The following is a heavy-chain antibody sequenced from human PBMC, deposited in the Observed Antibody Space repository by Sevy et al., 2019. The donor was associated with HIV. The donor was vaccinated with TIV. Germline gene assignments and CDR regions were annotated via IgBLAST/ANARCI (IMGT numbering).Heavy chain of an antibody. V-gene: IGHV4-59*01. D-gene: IGHD5-12*01. CDR1: GGSISTYY. CDR2: MYYTGST. J-gene: IGHJ6*03. CDR3: ARVVATTYYYYYMDV. Sequence: SENLSLTCTVSGGSISTYYWSWIRQPPGKGLEWIGYMYYTGSTNYNPSLKSRVTISVDTSKNQFSLKLSSVTPADTAVYYCARVVATTYYYYYMDVWGKGTTVTVSS.